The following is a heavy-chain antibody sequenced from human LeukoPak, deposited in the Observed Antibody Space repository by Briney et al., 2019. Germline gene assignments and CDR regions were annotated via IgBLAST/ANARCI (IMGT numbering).Heavy chain of an antibody. J-gene: IGHJ4*02. CDR3: ARHLLGGRGIYLDY. V-gene: IGHV4-39*01. D-gene: IGHD3-16*02. CDR2: IYYSGST. CDR1: GGSISSSSYY. Sequence: PSETLSLTCTVSGGSISSSSYYWGWIRQPPGKGLEWLGSIYYSGSTYYNPSFKSRVTISVDTSKNQFSLKLSSVTAADTAVYYCARHLLGGRGIYLDYWGQGTLVTVSS.